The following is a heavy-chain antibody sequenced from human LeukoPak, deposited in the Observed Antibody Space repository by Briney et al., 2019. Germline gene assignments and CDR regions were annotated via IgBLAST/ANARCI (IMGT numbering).Heavy chain of an antibody. CDR1: GSSISGYY. J-gene: IGHJ4*02. V-gene: IGHV4-59*01. CDR3: ARETTLMGYSSGLGFNY. D-gene: IGHD6-19*01. Sequence: PSETLSLTCTVSGSSISGYYWSWIRQPPGRGLEWIGHIYSSGTTNYNPSLKSRVTISVDTSKNHFSLKLSSVTAADTAVYYCARETTLMGYSSGLGFNYWGQGALVTVSS. CDR2: IYSSGTT.